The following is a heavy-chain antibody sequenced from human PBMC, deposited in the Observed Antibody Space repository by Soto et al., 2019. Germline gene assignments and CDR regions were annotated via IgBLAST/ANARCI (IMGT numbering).Heavy chain of an antibody. CDR1: GFTFSSYA. V-gene: IGHV3-23*01. D-gene: IGHD4-17*01. Sequence: EVQMLESGGGLVQPGGSLRLSCAASGFTFSSYALTWVRQAPGKGLEWVSSITGSGDYTRYTDSVKGRFTITRDNAKNTHDPHMNSWRTDHTAIYYGGKYPNGDFFGAFAFFGQWTMFTVSS. J-gene: IGHJ3*01. CDR2: ITGSGDYT. CDR3: GKYPNGDFFGAFAF.